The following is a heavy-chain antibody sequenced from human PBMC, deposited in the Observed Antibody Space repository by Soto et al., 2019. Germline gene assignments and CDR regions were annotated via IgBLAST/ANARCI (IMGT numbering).Heavy chain of an antibody. D-gene: IGHD1-26*01. CDR3: ARGVSAGVDY. CDR2: MQPSTGRT. CDR1: GYSFTSLD. J-gene: IGHJ4*03. Sequence: ASVKVSCKASGYSFTSLDINWVRQTAGQGLEWMGWMQPSTGRTGYAQKFQGRVTMTRDTSINTAYMELTTLTSDDTAFYYCARGVSAGVDYWGQGTTVTVSS. V-gene: IGHV1-8*01.